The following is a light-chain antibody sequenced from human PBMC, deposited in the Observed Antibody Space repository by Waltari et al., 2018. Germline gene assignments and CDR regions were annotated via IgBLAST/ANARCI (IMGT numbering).Light chain of an antibody. V-gene: IGLV2-8*01. CDR3: SSYAATNNLRNV. Sequence: QSALTQPPSASGSEGQSVTISCSGAFKYVSWYQKHPGKAPKLLIYDVFKRPSGVTDRFSGSQAGATATLTVSWVQFEDEAVYYYSSYAATNNLRNVFGTGTRLTVL. CDR1: AFKY. CDR2: DVF. J-gene: IGLJ1*01.